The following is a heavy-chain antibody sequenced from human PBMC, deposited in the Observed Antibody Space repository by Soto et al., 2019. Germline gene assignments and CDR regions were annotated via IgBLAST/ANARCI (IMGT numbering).Heavy chain of an antibody. V-gene: IGHV3-74*03. CDR2: ISVDGRDT. D-gene: IGHD6-19*01. CDR1: GFSLSDYW. J-gene: IGHJ4*01. CDR3: VRAPEQRPIDY. Sequence: GGSLRLSCAASGFSLSDYWMHWVRQVPGKGLLWVSRISVDGRDTTYADSVKGRFTISRDNAKNTLYLQMDSLRAEDTAVYYCVRAPEQRPIDYWGRGSLVTVSS.